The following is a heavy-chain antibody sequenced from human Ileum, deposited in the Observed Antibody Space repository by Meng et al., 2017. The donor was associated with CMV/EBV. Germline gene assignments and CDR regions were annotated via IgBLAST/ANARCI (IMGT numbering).Heavy chain of an antibody. J-gene: IGHJ5*02. CDR3: ARAVVTTSTWFDP. D-gene: IGHD4-23*01. V-gene: IGHV3-30-3*01. Sequence: YGLSFSNYPMHWIRQAPGKGLEWVAVMSFDGSNEDYADSVKGRLSISRDNSKNTLYLQMNSLKPEDTAVYHCARAVVTTSTWFDPWGQGTLVTVSS. CDR1: GLSFSNYP. CDR2: MSFDGSNE.